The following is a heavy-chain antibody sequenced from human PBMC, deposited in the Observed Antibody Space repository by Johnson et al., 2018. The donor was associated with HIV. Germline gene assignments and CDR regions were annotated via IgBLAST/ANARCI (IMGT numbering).Heavy chain of an antibody. J-gene: IGHJ3*02. V-gene: IGHV3-23*04. CDR2: ISGSGGST. CDR1: GFTFSSYA. Sequence: VQLVESGGGLVQPGGSLRLSCAASGFTFSSYAMSWVRQAPGKGLEWVSAISGSGGSTYYADSVKGRFTISRDNSKNTLYLQMNSLRAEDTAVYYCAKANTYCGGDCYQADAFDIWGQGTTVTVSS. CDR3: AKANTYCGGDCYQADAFDI. D-gene: IGHD2-21*01.